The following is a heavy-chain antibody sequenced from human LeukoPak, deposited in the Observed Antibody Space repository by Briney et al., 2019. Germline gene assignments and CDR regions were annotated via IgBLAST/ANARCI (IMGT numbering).Heavy chain of an antibody. CDR2: ISWNSGSI. J-gene: IGHJ3*02. CDR1: GFTFDDYA. V-gene: IGHV3-9*01. CDR3: AKDMGGVYLGAGTVAFDI. D-gene: IGHD1-26*01. Sequence: PGGSLRLSCAASGFTFDDYAMHWVRQAPGKGLEWVSGISWNSGSIGYADSVKGRFTISRDNAKNSLYLQMNSLRAEDTALYYCAKDMGGVYLGAGTVAFDIWGQGTMVTVSS.